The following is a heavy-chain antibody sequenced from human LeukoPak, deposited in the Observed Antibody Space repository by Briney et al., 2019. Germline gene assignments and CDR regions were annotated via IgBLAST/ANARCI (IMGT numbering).Heavy chain of an antibody. V-gene: IGHV1-69*13. CDR3: ASRPMTTDAFDI. J-gene: IGHJ3*02. CDR2: IIPIFGTA. D-gene: IGHD3-22*01. CDR1: GGTFSSYA. Sequence: SVKVSCKASGGTFSSYAISWVRQAPGQGLEWMGGIIPIFGTANYAQKFQGRVTITADESRRTAYMELRSLRSEDTAVYYCASRPMTTDAFDIWGQGTMVTVSS.